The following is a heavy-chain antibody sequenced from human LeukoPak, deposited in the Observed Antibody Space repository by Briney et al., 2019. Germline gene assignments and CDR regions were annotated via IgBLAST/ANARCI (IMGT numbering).Heavy chain of an antibody. CDR1: GVSFSGYY. CDR3: ARGKGGSYAFDY. V-gene: IGHV4-34*01. J-gene: IGHJ4*02. D-gene: IGHD1-26*01. CDR2: INHSGST. Sequence: TPSETLSLTCAVYGVSFSGYYWSWLRQPPGKGLEWVGEINHSGSTNYNPSLKSGITISVDTSKNQFSLKLSSVPAADTAVYYCARGKGGSYAFDYWGQGTLVTVSS.